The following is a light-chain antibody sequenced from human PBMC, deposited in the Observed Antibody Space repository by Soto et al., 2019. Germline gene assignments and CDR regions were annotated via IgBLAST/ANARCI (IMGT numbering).Light chain of an antibody. CDR2: GAA. CDR3: QQYHSWSA. Sequence: EIVMTQSPATLSVSLGERVTLSCRASQSVFSSLAWSQQKPGQAPRLLIYGAATRPIGIPARFSGSGSGTEFTLTISILQSEEFAVYYCQQYHSWSAFGRGTRVEIK. CDR1: QSVFSS. J-gene: IGKJ4*01. V-gene: IGKV3-15*01.